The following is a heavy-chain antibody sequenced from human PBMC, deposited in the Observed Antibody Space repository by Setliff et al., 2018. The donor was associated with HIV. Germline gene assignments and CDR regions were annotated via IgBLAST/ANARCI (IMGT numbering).Heavy chain of an antibody. D-gene: IGHD2-21*02. V-gene: IGHV4-38-2*01. CDR3: ATQGLTVPIPGGYFQH. CDR2: TYRSGST. Sequence: SETLSLTCGISDYSITSGYYWGWIRQPPGKGLEWIGSTYRSGSTYDNPSLKSRVTLSFDTSKNQFSLILTSVTAADTAVYYCATQGLTVPIPGGYFQHWGPGILVTVSS. J-gene: IGHJ1*01. CDR1: DYSITSGYY.